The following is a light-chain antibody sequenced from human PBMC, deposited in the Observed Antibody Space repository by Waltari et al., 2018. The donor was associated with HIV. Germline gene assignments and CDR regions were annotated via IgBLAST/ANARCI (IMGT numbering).Light chain of an antibody. Sequence: DIVMTQSPDSLAVSLGGRTTINCKSSQNLFYSSNNKNYLAWYQHKPGQPPKLLFYWASTRESGVPDRFSGSGSGTNFTLTISSLQADDVAVYFCQQNYSTPPTFGQGTKLEI. CDR2: WAS. CDR3: QQNYSTPPT. V-gene: IGKV4-1*01. CDR1: QNLFYSSNNKNY. J-gene: IGKJ2*01.